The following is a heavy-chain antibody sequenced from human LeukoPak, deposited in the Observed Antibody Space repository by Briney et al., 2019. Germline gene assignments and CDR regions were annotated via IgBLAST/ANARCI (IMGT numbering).Heavy chain of an antibody. J-gene: IGHJ4*02. CDR3: ARDGYGSATYYFDY. V-gene: IGHV3-74*01. CDR1: GFSFSSYW. Sequence: GGSLRLSCAASGFSFSSYWMHWVRQAPGKGLVWVSRINSDGSRTRYADSVKGRFTISRDNSKNTLYLQMNSLRAEDTAVYYCARDGYGSATYYFDYWGQGSLVTVSS. D-gene: IGHD6-19*01. CDR2: INSDGSRT.